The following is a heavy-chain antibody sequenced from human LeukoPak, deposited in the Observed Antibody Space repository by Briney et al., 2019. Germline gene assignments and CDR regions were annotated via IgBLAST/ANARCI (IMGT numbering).Heavy chain of an antibody. V-gene: IGHV3-30-3*01. J-gene: IGHJ3*02. CDR1: GFTFSSYA. CDR2: ISYDGSNK. Sequence: GGSLRLSCAASGFTFSSYAMHWVRQAPGKGLEWVAVISYDGSNKYYADSVKGRFTISRDNSKNTLYLQMNSLRAEDTAVYYCARDGLQRWLQLGVFDIWGQGTMVTVSS. CDR3: ARDGLQRWLQLGVFDI. D-gene: IGHD5-24*01.